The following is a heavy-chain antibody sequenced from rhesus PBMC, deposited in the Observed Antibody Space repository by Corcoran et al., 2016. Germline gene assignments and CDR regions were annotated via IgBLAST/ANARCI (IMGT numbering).Heavy chain of an antibody. D-gene: IGHD3-28*01. V-gene: IGHV4-173*01. J-gene: IGHJ4*01. CDR3: ARDVSYYYDSGYSGYFDY. Sequence: QLQLQESGPGLVKPSETLSLTCAVSGGSISSNYWSWIRQPPGKGLEWIGRISGSGGSTYYNPSLKSRVTISTDTSKNQFSLKLSSVTAADTAVYYCARDVSYYYDSGYSGYFDYWGQGVLVTVSS. CDR2: ISGSGGST. CDR1: GGSISSNY.